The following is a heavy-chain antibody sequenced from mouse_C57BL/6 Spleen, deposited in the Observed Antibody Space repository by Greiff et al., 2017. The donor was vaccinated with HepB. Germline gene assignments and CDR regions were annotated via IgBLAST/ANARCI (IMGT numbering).Heavy chain of an antibody. J-gene: IGHJ4*01. CDR3: ARVTNWDAMDY. CDR2: ISYDGSN. CDR1: GYSITSGYY. D-gene: IGHD4-1*02. Sequence: EVKLVESGPGLVKPSQSLSLTCSVTGYSITSGYYWNWIRQFPGNKLEWMGYISYDGSNNYNPSLKNRISITRDTSKNQFFLKLNSVTTEDTATYYCARVTNWDAMDYWGQGTSVTVSS. V-gene: IGHV3-6*01.